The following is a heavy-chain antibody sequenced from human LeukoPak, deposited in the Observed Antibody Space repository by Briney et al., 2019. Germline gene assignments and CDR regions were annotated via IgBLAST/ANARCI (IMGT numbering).Heavy chain of an antibody. Sequence: ASVKVSCKASAYTFTIYGISWVRQAPGQGLEWMGWISGHNGNTNYAQKFQGRVTMTTDTSTSTAYMELRSLRSDDTAVYYCARGATEDDYWGQGTLVTVSS. D-gene: IGHD5-12*01. CDR3: ARGATEDDY. CDR1: AYTFTIYG. CDR2: ISGHNGNT. V-gene: IGHV1-18*01. J-gene: IGHJ4*02.